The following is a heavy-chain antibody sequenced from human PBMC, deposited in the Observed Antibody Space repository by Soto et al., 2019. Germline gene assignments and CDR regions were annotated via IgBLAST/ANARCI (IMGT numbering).Heavy chain of an antibody. D-gene: IGHD5-12*01. J-gene: IGHJ4*02. V-gene: IGHV4-4*02. Sequence: PSETLSLTCDVSRCSINNNNWWSWVRQPPGGGLEWIGELHHGGSTNYNPSLESRATFSVDISKNQFFLKLSSVTAADTAVYYCTKNSAYALDYWGQGTLVTVS. CDR1: RCSINNNNW. CDR3: TKNSAYALDY. CDR2: LHHGGST.